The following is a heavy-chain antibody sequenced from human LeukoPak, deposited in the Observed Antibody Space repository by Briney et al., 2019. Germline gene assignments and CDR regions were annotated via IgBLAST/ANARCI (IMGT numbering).Heavy chain of an antibody. D-gene: IGHD3-22*01. CDR1: GFTFSSYA. CDR2: ISYDGSNK. J-gene: IGHJ4*02. CDR3: ARAPQIVVVIDY. Sequence: GGSLRLSCAASGFTFSSYAMHWVRQAPGKGLEWVAVISYDGSNKYYADSVKGRFTISRDNSKNTLYLQMNSLRAEDTAVYYCARAPQIVVVIDYWGQGTLVTVS. V-gene: IGHV3-30-3*01.